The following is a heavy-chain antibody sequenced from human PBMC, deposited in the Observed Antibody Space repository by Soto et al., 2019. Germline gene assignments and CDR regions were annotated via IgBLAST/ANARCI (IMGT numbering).Heavy chain of an antibody. D-gene: IGHD5-12*01. CDR3: AREGSYSAYNFAHGIQLWSFDF. V-gene: IGHV4-61*03. Sequence: SETQSLTCSVSGGSVSSGNYRWSWIRQPPGKGLEWIGRIFSSGSTSFNPSLESRVAMSVDTSKNHFSLNLSSVTAADMAVYYCAREGSYSAYNFAHGIQLWSFDFWGQGALVTVSS. CDR1: GGSVSSGNYR. J-gene: IGHJ4*02. CDR2: IFSSGST.